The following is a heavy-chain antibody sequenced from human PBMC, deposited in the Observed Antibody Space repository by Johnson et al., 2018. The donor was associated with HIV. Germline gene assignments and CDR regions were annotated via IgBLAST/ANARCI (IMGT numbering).Heavy chain of an antibody. CDR3: ARGSRYTHDNDDVYLLQAFDI. CDR1: GFTFSNHH. Sequence: EVQLVESGGGLVQPGGSLRLSCAASGFTFSNHHMTWVRQAPGKGLEWVANINRDGSDKYYVDSVKGRFTISRDNAQDSLYLQMNSLRAEDTAVYYCARGSRYTHDNDDVYLLQAFDIWGQGTVVTVSS. CDR2: INRDGSDK. J-gene: IGHJ3*02. D-gene: IGHD3-16*01. V-gene: IGHV3-7*03.